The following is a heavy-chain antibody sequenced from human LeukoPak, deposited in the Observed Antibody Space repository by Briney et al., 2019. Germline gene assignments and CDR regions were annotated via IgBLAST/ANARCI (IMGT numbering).Heavy chain of an antibody. CDR2: ISYDGSNK. J-gene: IGHJ6*02. D-gene: IGHD1-26*01. V-gene: IGHV3-30*04. CDR1: GFTFSSYA. Sequence: PGRSLRLSCAASGFTFSSYAMHWVRQAPGKGLEWVAVISYDGSNKYYADSVKGRFTISRDNSKNTLYLQMNSLRAEDTAVYYCAKDTGWELPESDYYYYYGMDVWGQGTTVTVSS. CDR3: AKDTGWELPESDYYYYYGMDV.